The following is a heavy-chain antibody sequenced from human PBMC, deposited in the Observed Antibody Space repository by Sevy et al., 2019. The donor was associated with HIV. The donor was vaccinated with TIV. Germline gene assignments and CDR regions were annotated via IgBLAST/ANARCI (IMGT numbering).Heavy chain of an antibody. CDR3: AKAAGGCSSTSCYTDYYYYGMDV. CDR1: GFTFDDYA. J-gene: IGHJ6*02. CDR2: ISWNSGSI. D-gene: IGHD2-2*02. V-gene: IGHV3-9*01. Sequence: GGSLRLSCAASGFTFDDYAMHWVRHAPGKGLEWVSGISWNSGSIGYADSVNGRFTISRDNAKNSLYLQMNSLRAEDTALYYCAKAAGGCSSTSCYTDYYYYGMDVWGQGTTVTVSS.